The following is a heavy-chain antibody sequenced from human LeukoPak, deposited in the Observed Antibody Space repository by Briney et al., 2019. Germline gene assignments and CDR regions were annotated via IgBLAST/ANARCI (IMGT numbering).Heavy chain of an antibody. CDR3: ARVMLDYYYYMDV. D-gene: IGHD3-10*02. J-gene: IGHJ6*03. CDR2: IYYSGST. CDR1: GGSISSHY. V-gene: IGHV4-59*11. Sequence: SETLSLTCTVSGGSISSHYWSWIRQPPGKGLEWIGYIYYSGSTNYNPSLKSRVTISVDTSKNQFSLKLSSVTAADTAVYYCARVMLDYYYYMDVWGKGTTVTVSS.